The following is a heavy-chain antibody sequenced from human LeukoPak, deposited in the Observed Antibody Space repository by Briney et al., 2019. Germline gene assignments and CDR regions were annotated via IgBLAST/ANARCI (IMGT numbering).Heavy chain of an antibody. D-gene: IGHD3-3*01. CDR2: ISSSGSTI. CDR1: GFTFSDYY. J-gene: IGHJ3*02. CDR3: ARTYDFGRGPPGDAFDN. Sequence: AGGSLRLSCAASGFTFSDYYMSWIRQAPGKGLEWVSYISSSGSTIYYADSVKGRFTISRDNAKNSLYLQMDGLRVDDTAVYYCARTYDFGRGPPGDAFDNWGPGTWVIVSS. V-gene: IGHV3-11*04.